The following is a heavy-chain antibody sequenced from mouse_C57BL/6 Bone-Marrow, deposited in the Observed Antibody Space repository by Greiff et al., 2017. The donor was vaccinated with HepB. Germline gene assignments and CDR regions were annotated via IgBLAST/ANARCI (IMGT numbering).Heavy chain of an antibody. CDR2: IYPGDGDT. CDR1: GYAFSSSW. V-gene: IGHV1-82*01. D-gene: IGHD1-1*01. Sequence: VKLMESGPELVKPGASVKISCKASGYAFSSSWMNWVKQRPGKGLEWIGRIYPGDGDTNYNGKFKGKATLTADKSSSTAYMQLSSLTSEDSAVYFCARWRPYGRGFAYWGQGTLVTVSA. J-gene: IGHJ3*01. CDR3: ARWRPYGRGFAY.